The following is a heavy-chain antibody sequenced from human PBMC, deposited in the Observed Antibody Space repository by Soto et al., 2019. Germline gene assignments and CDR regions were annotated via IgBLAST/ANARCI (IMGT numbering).Heavy chain of an antibody. CDR2: ISYDGSNK. J-gene: IGHJ4*02. CDR1: GFTFSSYG. Sequence: QVQLVESGGGVVQPGRSLRLSCAASGFTFSSYGMHWVRQAPGKGLEWVAVISYDGSNKYYADSVKGRFTISRDNSKNTLYLQMNSLRAEDTAVYYCAKERRGVAGPIDYWGQGTLVTVSS. V-gene: IGHV3-30*18. D-gene: IGHD6-19*01. CDR3: AKERRGVAGPIDY.